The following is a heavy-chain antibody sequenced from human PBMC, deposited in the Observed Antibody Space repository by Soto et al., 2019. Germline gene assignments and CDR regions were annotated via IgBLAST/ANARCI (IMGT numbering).Heavy chain of an antibody. CDR2: IKSNADGGAT. V-gene: IGHV3-15*01. CDR3: TTAPFSFITLPGTSFLIGMDV. D-gene: IGHD3-10*01. J-gene: IGHJ6*02. Sequence: PGGSLRLSCAASGFTFSDYYMSWIRQAPGKGLEWVGHIKSNADGGATDYAAPVKGRFTVSRDDSRNTLYLQLNSLKTEDTAVYYCTTAPFSFITLPGTSFLIGMDVWGQGTTVTVSS. CDR1: GFTFSDYY.